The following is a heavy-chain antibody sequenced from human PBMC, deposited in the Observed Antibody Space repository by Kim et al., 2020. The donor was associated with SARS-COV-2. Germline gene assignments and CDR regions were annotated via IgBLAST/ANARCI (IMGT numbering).Heavy chain of an antibody. J-gene: IGHJ6*02. CDR3: ARDLGDYGMDV. CDR1: GFTVSSNY. D-gene: IGHD3-16*01. V-gene: IGHV3-53*01. Sequence: GGSLRLYCAASGFTVSSNYMSWVRQAPGKGLEWVSVIYSGGSTYYADSVKGRFTISRDNSKNTLYLQMNSLRAEDTAVYYCARDLGDYGMDVWGQGTTVTVSS. CDR2: IYSGGST.